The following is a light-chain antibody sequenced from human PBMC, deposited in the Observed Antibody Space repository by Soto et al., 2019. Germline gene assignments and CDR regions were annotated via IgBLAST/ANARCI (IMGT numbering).Light chain of an antibody. J-gene: IGLJ2*01. CDR3: ATWDDSLPAV. CDR2: DVS. Sequence: QSALTQPASVSGSPGQAITISCSGTSSDVGAFNYVSWYQQHPGKAPKLMIYDVSNRPSGVSNRFSGSKSGNTASLAISGLQSEDEAAYYCATWDDSLPAVFGGGTKLTVL. V-gene: IGLV2-14*03. CDR1: SSDVGAFNY.